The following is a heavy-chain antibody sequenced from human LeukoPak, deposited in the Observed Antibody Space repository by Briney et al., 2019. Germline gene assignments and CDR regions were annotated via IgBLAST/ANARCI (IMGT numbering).Heavy chain of an antibody. D-gene: IGHD5-24*01. CDR1: GYTFTGYY. CDR3: ASTRRDGYNGGYYFDY. V-gene: IGHV1-69*13. CDR2: IIPIFGTA. Sequence: ASVKVSCKASGYTFTGYYMHWVRQAPGQGLEWMGGIIPIFGTANYAQKFQGRVTITADESTSTAYMELSSLRSEDTAVYYCASTRRDGYNGGYYFDYWGQGTLVTVSS. J-gene: IGHJ4*02.